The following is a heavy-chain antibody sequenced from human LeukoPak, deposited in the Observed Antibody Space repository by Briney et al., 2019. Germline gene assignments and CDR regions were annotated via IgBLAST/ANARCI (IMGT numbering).Heavy chain of an antibody. J-gene: IGHJ4*02. CDR1: GFTPSSYS. CDR2: IKQDGSEK. D-gene: IGHD3-22*01. Sequence: GRSLTLSCAASGFTPSSYSMSWVRQAPGKGLEWVANIKQDGSEKYYIDSVKGRFTISRDNAKDSLYLQMHSLSAEDTAVYYCARVYYDSSGYYYVYDYWGQGTLVTVSS. V-gene: IGHV3-7*04. CDR3: ARVYYDSSGYYYVYDY.